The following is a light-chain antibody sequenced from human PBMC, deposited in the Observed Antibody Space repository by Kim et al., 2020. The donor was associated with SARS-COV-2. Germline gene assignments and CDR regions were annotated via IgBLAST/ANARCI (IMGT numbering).Light chain of an antibody. CDR2: YDD. CDR1: TFGGKV. CDR3: RVWDTSTEHIL. Sequence: APGKRGRMNGEGATFGGKVLRWCREWPGQAAVLVVSYDDGRHSGSPGRCSGYNSGNTDTLTFGEVEAGDEADYYCRVWDTSTEHILFGGGTQLTVL. J-gene: IGLJ2*01. V-gene: IGLV3-21*03.